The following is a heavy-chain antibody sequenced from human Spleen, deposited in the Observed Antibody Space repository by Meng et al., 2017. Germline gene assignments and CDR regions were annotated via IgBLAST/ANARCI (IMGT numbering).Heavy chain of an antibody. J-gene: IGHJ1*01. CDR1: GFTFSGYA. Sequence: GESLKISCGASGFTFSGYAMTWVRQAPGKGLEWVGFIRSKPYGGTTEYAASAKGRFTISRDDFERIAYLEMNSLKTEDTAVYYCSRDPAYGGQGGGYFKNWGQGTLVTVSS. D-gene: IGHD4-23*01. V-gene: IGHV3-49*04. CDR3: SRDPAYGGQGGGYFKN. CDR2: IRSKPYGGTT.